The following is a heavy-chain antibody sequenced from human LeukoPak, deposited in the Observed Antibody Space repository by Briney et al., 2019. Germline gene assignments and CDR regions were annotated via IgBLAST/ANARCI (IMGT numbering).Heavy chain of an antibody. CDR1: GFSLSTSGMC. Sequence: SGPTLVNPTPALTLTCTFSGFSLSTSGMCVSWIRQPPVKALEWLAPIDWDDDKYYSTSLKTRLTISQGTSKNQVVLTMTNMDPVDTATYYCARTPLYSSSWNWFDPWGQGTLVTVSS. D-gene: IGHD6-13*01. CDR2: IDWDDDK. V-gene: IGHV2-70*01. CDR3: ARTPLYSSSWNWFDP. J-gene: IGHJ5*02.